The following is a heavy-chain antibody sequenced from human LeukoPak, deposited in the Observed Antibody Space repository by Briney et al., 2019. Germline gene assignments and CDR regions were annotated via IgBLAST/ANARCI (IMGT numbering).Heavy chain of an antibody. CDR2: IYTSGST. J-gene: IGHJ6*03. CDR1: GGSISSGSYY. V-gene: IGHV4-61*02. CDR3: ARLGYCSGGSCYRLAYYYYYMDV. Sequence: SQTLSLTCAVSGGSISSGSYYWSWIRQPAGKGLEWIGRIYTSGSTNYNPSLKSRVTISVDTSKNQFSLKLSSVTAADTAVYYCARLGYCSGGSCYRLAYYYYYMDVWGKGTTVTVSS. D-gene: IGHD2-15*01.